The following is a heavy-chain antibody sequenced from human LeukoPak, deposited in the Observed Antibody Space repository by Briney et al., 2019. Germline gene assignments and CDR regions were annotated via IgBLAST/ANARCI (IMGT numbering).Heavy chain of an antibody. D-gene: IGHD5-12*01. CDR3: ARDRGATTHSDY. CDR1: GFTFSTYN. CDR2: ISSSSSYI. V-gene: IGHV3-21*01. Sequence: PGGSLRLSCAASGFTFSTYNMNWVRQAPGRGLEWVSSISSSSSYIYYADSVKGRFTISRDNAKNSLYLQMNSLRAEDTAVYYCARDRGATTHSDYWGQGTLVTVSS. J-gene: IGHJ4*02.